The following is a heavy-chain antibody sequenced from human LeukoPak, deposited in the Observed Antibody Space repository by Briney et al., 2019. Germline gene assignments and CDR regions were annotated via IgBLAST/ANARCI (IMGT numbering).Heavy chain of an antibody. J-gene: IGHJ1*01. CDR1: GYSFTSYW. D-gene: IGHD2-2*01. V-gene: IGHV5-51*01. CDR3: ARSGAVVPAASQGGFQH. Sequence: GESLKISCKGSGYSFTSYWIGWVRQMPGKRLEWMGIIYPGDSDTRYSPSFQAQVTISADKSISTAYLQWSSLKASDTAMYYCARSGAVVPAASQGGFQHWGQGTLVTVSS. CDR2: IYPGDSDT.